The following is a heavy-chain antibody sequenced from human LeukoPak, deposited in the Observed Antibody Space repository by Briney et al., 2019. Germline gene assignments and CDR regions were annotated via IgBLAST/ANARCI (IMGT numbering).Heavy chain of an antibody. V-gene: IGHV1-69*13. J-gene: IGHJ6*02. D-gene: IGHD3-10*01. CDR1: GGTFSSYA. CDR3: ARRALWFRGYGMDV. Sequence: EASVKVSCKASGGTFSSYAISWVRQAPGQGLEWMGGIIPIFGTANYAQKFQGRVTITADESTSTAYMELSSLRSEDTAVYYCARRALWFRGYGMDVWGQGTTVTVSS. CDR2: IIPIFGTA.